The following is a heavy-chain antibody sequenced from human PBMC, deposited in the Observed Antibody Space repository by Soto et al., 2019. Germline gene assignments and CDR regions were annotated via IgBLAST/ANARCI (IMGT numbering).Heavy chain of an antibody. CDR3: ATPTSSSWYFSY. CDR2: FDPEDGET. D-gene: IGHD6-13*01. J-gene: IGHJ4*02. CDR1: GYTLTELS. V-gene: IGHV1-24*01. Sequence: ASVKVSCKVSGYTLTELSMHWVRQAPGKGLEWMGGFDPEDGETIYAQKFQGRATMTEDTSTDTAYMELSSLRSEDTAVYYCATPTSSSWYFSYWGQGTLVTVSS.